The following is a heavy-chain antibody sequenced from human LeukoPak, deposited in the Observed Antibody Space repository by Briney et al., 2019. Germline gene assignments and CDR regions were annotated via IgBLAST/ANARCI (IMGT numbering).Heavy chain of an antibody. CDR1: GFTFSSYA. CDR2: ISVSGGRT. CDR3: AKGRGWEASYYYYYMDV. J-gene: IGHJ6*03. V-gene: IGHV3-23*01. D-gene: IGHD1-26*01. Sequence: GGSLRLSCAASGFTFSSYAMSWVRQAPGKGLEWVSTISVSGGRTHYADSVKGRFTISRDNSKKTLYLQMSSLRAEDTAVYYCAKGRGWEASYYYYYMDVWGRGTTVTISS.